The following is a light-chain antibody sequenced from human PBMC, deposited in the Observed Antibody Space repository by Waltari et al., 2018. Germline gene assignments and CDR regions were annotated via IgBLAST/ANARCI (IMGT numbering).Light chain of an antibody. CDR2: AYS. J-gene: IGLJ1*01. CDR3: QSYDSSLSGYV. V-gene: IGLV1-40*01. CDR1: SSNIGAGYD. Sequence: QSVLTQPPSVSGAPGQRVTISCTGSSSNIGAGYDVHWYQQLPGTAPILLIYAYSNRPSGVPDRFSGSKSGTSASLAITGLQAEDEADYYRQSYDSSLSGYVFGTGTKVTVL.